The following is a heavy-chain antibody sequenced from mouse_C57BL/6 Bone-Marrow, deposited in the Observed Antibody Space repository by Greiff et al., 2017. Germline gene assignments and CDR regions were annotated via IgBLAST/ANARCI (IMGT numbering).Heavy chain of an antibody. V-gene: IGHV14-2*01. CDR3: TRSLIYYGTNY. D-gene: IGHD1-1*01. CDR2: IDPEDGET. Sequence: EVMLVESGAELVKPGASVKLSCTASGFNIKDYYIHWVKQRTEQGLEWIGRIDPEDGETKYAPKFQDKATITADTSSNTAYLQLSSLTSEDTDVYYCTRSLIYYGTNYWGQGTTLTVSS. CDR1: GFNIKDYY. J-gene: IGHJ2*01.